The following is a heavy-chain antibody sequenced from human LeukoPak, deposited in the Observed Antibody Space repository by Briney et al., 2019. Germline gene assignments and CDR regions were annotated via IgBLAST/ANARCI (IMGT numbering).Heavy chain of an antibody. CDR1: GGSISSSSYY. V-gene: IGHV4-39*07. J-gene: IGHJ4*02. CDR2: IYYSGST. Sequence: SETLSLTCTVSGGSISSSSYYWVWIRQPPGKEREWIESIYYSGSTYYHQSLKSRVTISVKTHKNQFSLTVTSVAAADKDVYYCARASSWNCVIIDDWGQGTLVTVSS. CDR3: ARASSWNCVIIDD. D-gene: IGHD1-7*01.